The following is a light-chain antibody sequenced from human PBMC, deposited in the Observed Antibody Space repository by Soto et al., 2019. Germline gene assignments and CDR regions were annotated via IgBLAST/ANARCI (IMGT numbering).Light chain of an antibody. CDR3: AAWDDSLSGSYV. Sequence: QSVLTQPPSASGTPGQRVTISCSGSSSSIGSNYVYWYQQLPGTAPKLLIYRNNQRPSGVPDRFSGSTSGTSASLAISGLRSEDEADYYCAAWDDSLSGSYVFGTGTKLTVL. V-gene: IGLV1-47*01. CDR1: SSSIGSNY. J-gene: IGLJ1*01. CDR2: RNN.